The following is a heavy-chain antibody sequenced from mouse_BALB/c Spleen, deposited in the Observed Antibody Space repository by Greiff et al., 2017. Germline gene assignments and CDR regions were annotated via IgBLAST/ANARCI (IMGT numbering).Heavy chain of an antibody. Sequence: EVKLMESGAELVKPGASVKLSCTASGFNIKDTYMHWVKQRPEQGLEWIGRIDPANGNTKYDPKFQGKATITADTSSNTAYLQLSSLTSEDTAVYYCARAYGVWYFDVWGAGTTVTVSS. CDR2: IDPANGNT. D-gene: IGHD1-1*01. J-gene: IGHJ1*01. V-gene: IGHV14-3*02. CDR3: ARAYGVWYFDV. CDR1: GFNIKDTY.